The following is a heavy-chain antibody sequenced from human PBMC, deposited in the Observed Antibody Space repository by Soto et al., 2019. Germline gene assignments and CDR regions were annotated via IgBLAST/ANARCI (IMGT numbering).Heavy chain of an antibody. CDR2: ISHTGRT. J-gene: IGHJ5*02. CDR3: ARAVAPYLGTWFDP. D-gene: IGHD3-16*01. CDR1: GGSISSGNSYA. V-gene: IGHV4-30-2*01. Sequence: QLQLQESGSGLVKPSQTLSLTCVVSGGSISSGNSYAWSWIRQPPGKGLEWIGSISHTGRTSYNPSLKGRVTMSVDKSKHQFSLKLSSVTAADMAVYYCARAVAPYLGTWFDPWGQGSLVIVSS.